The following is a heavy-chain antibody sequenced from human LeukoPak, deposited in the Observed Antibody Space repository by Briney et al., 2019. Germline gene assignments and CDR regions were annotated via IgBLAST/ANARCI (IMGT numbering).Heavy chain of an antibody. J-gene: IGHJ4*02. CDR3: AKVNYYGSGSYYKRNSDYYFDY. V-gene: IGHV3-23*01. Sequence: GGSLRHSCAASGFTFSSYAMSWVRQAPGKGLEWVSAISGSGGSTYYADSVKGRFTISRDNSKNTLYLQMNSLRAEDTAVYYCAKVNYYGSGSYYKRNSDYYFDYWGQGTLVTVSS. D-gene: IGHD3-10*01. CDR2: ISGSGGST. CDR1: GFTFSSYA.